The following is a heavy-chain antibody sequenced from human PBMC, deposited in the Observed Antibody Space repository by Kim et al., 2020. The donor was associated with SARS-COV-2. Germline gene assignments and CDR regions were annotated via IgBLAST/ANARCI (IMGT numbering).Heavy chain of an antibody. D-gene: IGHD6-13*01. CDR3: TKYSSSWGGRYYFDY. V-gene: IGHV3-15*01. Sequence: APVKGRFTISRDDAKNTLYLQMNSLKTEDTAVYYCTKYSSSWGGRYYFDYWGQGTLVTVSS. J-gene: IGHJ4*02.